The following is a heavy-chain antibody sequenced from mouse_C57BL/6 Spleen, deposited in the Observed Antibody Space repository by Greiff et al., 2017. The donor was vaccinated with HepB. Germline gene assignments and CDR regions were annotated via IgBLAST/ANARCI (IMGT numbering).Heavy chain of an antibody. D-gene: IGHD2-10*02. J-gene: IGHJ3*01. CDR2: IDPENGDT. Sequence: EVQLQQSGAELVRPGASVKLSCTASGFNIKDDYMHWVKQRPEQGLEWIGWIDPENGDTEYASKFQGKATITADTSSNTAYLQLSSLTSEDTAVYDCTTRRMGFAYWGQGTLVTVSA. CDR1: GFNIKDDY. V-gene: IGHV14-4*01. CDR3: TTRRMGFAY.